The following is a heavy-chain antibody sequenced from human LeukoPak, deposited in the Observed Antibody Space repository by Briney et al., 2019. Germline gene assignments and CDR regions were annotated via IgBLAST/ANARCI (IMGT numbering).Heavy chain of an antibody. V-gene: IGHV6-1*01. CDR1: GDSVSSNSAA. CDR2: TYYRSKWYN. CDR3: ARETGPPYYYYYYYMDV. Sequence: QTLSLTCAISGDSVSSNSAAWNWIRQSPSRGLEWLGRTYYRSKWYNDYAVSVKSRITINPDTSKNQFSLQLNSVTPEDTAVYYCARETGPPYYYYYYYMDVWGKGTTVTVSS. J-gene: IGHJ6*03.